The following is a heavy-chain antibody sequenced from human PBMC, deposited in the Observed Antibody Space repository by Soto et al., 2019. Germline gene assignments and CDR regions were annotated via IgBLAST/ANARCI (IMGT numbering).Heavy chain of an antibody. Sequence: SETLSLTCTVSCDPITSYYWSWIRQHPGKGLEWIGYIYYSGSTYYNPSLKSRVTISVDTSKNQFSLKLSSVTAADTAVYYCARLAVAGIGYFDYWGQGTLVTVSS. CDR3: ARLAVAGIGYFDY. V-gene: IGHV4-59*06. D-gene: IGHD6-19*01. CDR1: CDPITSYY. J-gene: IGHJ4*02. CDR2: IYYSGST.